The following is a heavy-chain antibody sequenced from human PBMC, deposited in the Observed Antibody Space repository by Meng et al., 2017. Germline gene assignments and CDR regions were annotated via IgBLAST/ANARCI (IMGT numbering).Heavy chain of an antibody. J-gene: IGHJ6*02. CDR1: GFTFSSYA. Sequence: GESLKISCAASGFTFSSYAMSWVRQAPGKGLEWVSAISGSGGSTYYADSVKGRFTISRDNSKNTLYLQMNSLRAEDTAVYYCAAIPVVTASYYGMDVWGQGTTVTVSS. CDR3: AAIPVVTASYYGMDV. D-gene: IGHD2-21*02. CDR2: ISGSGGST. V-gene: IGHV3-23*01.